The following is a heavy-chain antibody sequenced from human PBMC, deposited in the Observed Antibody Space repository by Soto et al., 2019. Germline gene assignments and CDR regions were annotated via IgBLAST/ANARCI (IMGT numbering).Heavy chain of an antibody. Sequence: QVQLVQSGAEVKKPGASVKVSCKASGYTFTSYYIHWVRQAPGQGLEWMGIINTSDGSTSHAQKFQGRVTMTRDTSTNAVYIELSSLGSEYPAVFYCARVTYYYDSCCYYYPSSFDYWGQGTLVTVSS. D-gene: IGHD3-22*01. CDR1: GYTFTSYY. CDR2: INTSDGST. J-gene: IGHJ4*02. CDR3: ARVTYYYDSCCYYYPSSFDY. V-gene: IGHV1-46*01.